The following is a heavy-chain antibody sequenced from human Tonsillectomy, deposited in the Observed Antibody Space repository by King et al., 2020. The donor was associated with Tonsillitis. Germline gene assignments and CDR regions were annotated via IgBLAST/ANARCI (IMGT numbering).Heavy chain of an antibody. CDR2: IYYSGST. Sequence: QLQESGPGLVKPSETLSLTCTVSGGSISSYYWSWIRQPPGKGLEWIGYIYYSGSTNYNPSLKSRVTISVDTSKNQFSLKLSSVTAADTAVYYCARLGTYYDFWSGYQTNYYYYYMDVWGKGTTVTVSS. CDR3: ARLGTYYDFWSGYQTNYYYYYMDV. D-gene: IGHD3-3*01. J-gene: IGHJ6*03. V-gene: IGHV4-59*08. CDR1: GGSISSYY.